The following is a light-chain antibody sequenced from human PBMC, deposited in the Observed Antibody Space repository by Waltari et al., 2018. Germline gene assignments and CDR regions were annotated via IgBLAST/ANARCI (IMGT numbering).Light chain of an antibody. Sequence: ETVMMQSPATLSLSPGERATLSCRASQSVGSTLAWYQQKPGQAPRLLIYYASSRATGIPDRFSGSGSGTDFTLTISSLDPEDVGVYYCQKYNDWPLTFGGGTKVEIK. V-gene: IGKV3D-15*01. J-gene: IGKJ4*01. CDR1: QSVGST. CDR3: QKYNDWPLT. CDR2: YAS.